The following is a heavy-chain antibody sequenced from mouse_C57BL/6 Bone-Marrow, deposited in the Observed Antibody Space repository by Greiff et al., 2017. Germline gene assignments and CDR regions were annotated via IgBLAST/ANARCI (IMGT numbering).Heavy chain of an antibody. CDR1: GYTFPRYW. CDR3: ARRDYGWYFGF. Sequence: QVQLQQPGAELVKPGASVKMSCKASGYTFPRYWITWVKQRPGQGLEWIGDIYPGSGSTNYNETLESQATLTVDTSSSTAYMQHSSLTSEDSAVFYCARRDYGWYFGFCGTGPTVTVSS. D-gene: IGHD2-4*01. V-gene: IGHV1-55*01. J-gene: IGHJ1*03. CDR2: IYPGSGST.